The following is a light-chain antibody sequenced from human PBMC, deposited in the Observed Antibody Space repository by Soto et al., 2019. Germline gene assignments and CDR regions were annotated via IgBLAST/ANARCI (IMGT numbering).Light chain of an antibody. CDR2: EGS. J-gene: IGLJ1*01. CDR1: SSDVGSYNL. V-gene: IGLV2-14*02. Sequence: QSVLTQPASVSGSPGQSITISCTGTSSDVGSYNLVSWYQQHPGKAPKLMIYEGSKRPSGVSNRFSGSKSGNTASLTISGLQAEDEADYYCSSYTSRDTLVFGTGTKLTVL. CDR3: SSYTSRDTLV.